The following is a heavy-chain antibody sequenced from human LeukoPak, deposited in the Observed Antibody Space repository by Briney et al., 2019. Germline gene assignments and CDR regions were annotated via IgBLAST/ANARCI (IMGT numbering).Heavy chain of an antibody. J-gene: IGHJ5*02. D-gene: IGHD6-25*01. V-gene: IGHV4-28*03. CDR1: GYSISSSYW. Sequence: SETLSLTCAASGYSISSSYWRGLIRQPPGKGLGWIGNIYYSGSSYYNPSLKRRVTMSIDMSKNQISLKMNSVTAGDTAVYYCAREVGGHNWFDPWGQGTLVTVSS. CDR3: AREVGGHNWFDP. CDR2: IYYSGSS.